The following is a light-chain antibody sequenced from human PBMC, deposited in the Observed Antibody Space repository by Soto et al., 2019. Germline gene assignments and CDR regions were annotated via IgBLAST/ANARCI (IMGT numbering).Light chain of an antibody. J-gene: IGLJ2*01. CDR1: SSDVGGYNY. CDR3: SSYAGSNNFVV. Sequence: QSALTQPPSASGSPGQSVTISCTGTSSDVGGYNYVSWYQQHPGKAPKLMIYEVSKRPSGVPDRFSGSKSGNTASLTVSGLRAEAAADYYCSSYAGSNNFVVFGGGTQLTVL. V-gene: IGLV2-8*01. CDR2: EVS.